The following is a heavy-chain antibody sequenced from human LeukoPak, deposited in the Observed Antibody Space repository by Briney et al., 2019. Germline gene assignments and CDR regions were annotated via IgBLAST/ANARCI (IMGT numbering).Heavy chain of an antibody. V-gene: IGHV3-74*01. Sequence: GGSLRLSCAASGFTFSGYWMYWVRQAPGKGLVWVSHINKDGSSTRYADSVKGRFTISRDNAKNTLYLQMNSLRAEDTAVYYCARGIAAAGYFDYWGQGTLVTVSS. CDR1: GFTFSGYW. CDR2: INKDGSST. J-gene: IGHJ4*02. CDR3: ARGIAAAGYFDY. D-gene: IGHD6-13*01.